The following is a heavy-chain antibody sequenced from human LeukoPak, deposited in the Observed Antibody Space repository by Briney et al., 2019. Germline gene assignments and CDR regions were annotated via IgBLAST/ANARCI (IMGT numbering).Heavy chain of an antibody. CDR2: ISYDGSNK. Sequence: GRSLRLSCAASGFTFSSYAMHWVRQAPGKGLEWVAVISYDGSNKYYADSVKGRFTISRDNSKNTLYLQMNSLRAEDTAVYYCARDLGYRGIFDYWGQGTLVTVSS. CDR1: GFTFSSYA. J-gene: IGHJ4*02. V-gene: IGHV3-30-3*01. D-gene: IGHD5-18*01. CDR3: ARDLGYRGIFDY.